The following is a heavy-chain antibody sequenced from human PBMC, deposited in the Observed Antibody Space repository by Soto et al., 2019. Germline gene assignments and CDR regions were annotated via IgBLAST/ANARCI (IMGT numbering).Heavy chain of an antibody. Sequence: LRLSCAASGFTFGNYAMHWVRQAPGKGLEWVAVISYDGSNKYYADSVKGRLTISRDNSKNTLYLQMNSLRAEDTAVYYCARDLSGYCSSTSCSRSGLDVWGQGTTVTVSS. J-gene: IGHJ6*02. D-gene: IGHD2-2*01. CDR1: GFTFGNYA. CDR3: ARDLSGYCSSTSCSRSGLDV. CDR2: ISYDGSNK. V-gene: IGHV3-30-3*01.